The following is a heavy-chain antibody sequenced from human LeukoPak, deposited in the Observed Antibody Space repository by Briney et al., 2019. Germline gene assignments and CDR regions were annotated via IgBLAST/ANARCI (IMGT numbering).Heavy chain of an antibody. J-gene: IGHJ4*02. CDR1: GGSISSSSYY. CDR2: IYYSGST. CDR3: ARQTAAAGNPVDY. Sequence: KPSETLSLTCTVSGGSISSSSYYWGCIRQPPGKGLEWIGSIYYSGSTYYNPSLKSRVTISVDTSKNQFSLKLSSVTAADTAVYYCARQTAAAGNPVDYWGQGTLVTVSS. D-gene: IGHD6-13*01. V-gene: IGHV4-39*01.